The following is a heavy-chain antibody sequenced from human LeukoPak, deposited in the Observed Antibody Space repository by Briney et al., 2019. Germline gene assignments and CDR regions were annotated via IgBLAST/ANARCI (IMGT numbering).Heavy chain of an antibody. CDR2: IIPVLGIA. J-gene: IGHJ5*01. CDR1: GGTFSSYG. D-gene: IGHD6-19*01. Sequence: VSSVTVSCKASGGTFSSYGINWVRQAPGQGLEWMGRIIPVLGIANYAQKFQGRVTITADKSTSTSYMELSSLRSEDTAVYYCARSRGYSSGWFDYWGHGTLVTVSS. V-gene: IGHV1-69*04. CDR3: ARSRGYSSGWFDY.